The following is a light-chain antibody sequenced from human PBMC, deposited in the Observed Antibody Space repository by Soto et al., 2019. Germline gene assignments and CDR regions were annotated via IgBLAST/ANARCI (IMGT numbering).Light chain of an antibody. CDR1: SSXIGNNY. CDR3: ETWDGSLSAVV. V-gene: IGLV1-51*01. CDR2: DNN. Sequence: QSVLTQPPSVSAXXXXKVXXXXXGXSSXIGNNYVSWYQQLPGTAPKLLIYDNNKRPSGIPDRFSGSKSGTSATLGITGLQTGDEADYYCETWDGSLSAVVFGGGTKLTVL. J-gene: IGLJ2*01.